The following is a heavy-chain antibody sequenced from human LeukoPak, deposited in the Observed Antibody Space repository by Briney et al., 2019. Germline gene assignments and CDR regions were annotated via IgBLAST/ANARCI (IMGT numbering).Heavy chain of an antibody. V-gene: IGHV3-74*01. CDR2: INSDGSST. CDR1: GFTFSSYW. D-gene: IGHD3-22*01. Sequence: PGGSLRLSCAASGFTFSSYWMHWVRQAPGKGLVWVSRINSDGSSTSCADSVKGRFTISRDNAKNTLYLQMNSLRAEDTAVYYCARTYYYDSSGYQGYFDYWGQGTLVTVSS. J-gene: IGHJ4*02. CDR3: ARTYYYDSSGYQGYFDY.